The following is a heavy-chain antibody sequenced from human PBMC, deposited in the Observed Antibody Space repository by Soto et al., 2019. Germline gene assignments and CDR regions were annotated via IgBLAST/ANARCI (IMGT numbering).Heavy chain of an antibody. V-gene: IGHV3-23*01. Sequence: GGSLRLSCAASGFTFSSYAMSWVRQAPGKGLEWVSAISGGGVSTYYADSVKGRFTISRDNSKNTLYLQMNSLRAEDTAVYYFSKSPGMYYYDSSGYYNYDYWGQGTLVTVS. CDR1: GFTFSSYA. CDR3: SKSPGMYYYDSSGYYNYDY. CDR2: ISGGGVST. J-gene: IGHJ4*02. D-gene: IGHD3-22*01.